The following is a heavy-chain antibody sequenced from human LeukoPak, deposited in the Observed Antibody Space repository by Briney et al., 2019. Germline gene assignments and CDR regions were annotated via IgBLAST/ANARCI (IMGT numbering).Heavy chain of an antibody. Sequence: SETLSLTCTVSGDSVSSYYWSWIRQPPGKGLEWIGYIYYSGSTNYNPSLKSRVTISADTSKNQFSLKLTFVTAADTAIYYCARDLGSWPHVTLDIWGHGTLVTVSS. CDR1: GDSVSSYY. J-gene: IGHJ3*02. CDR2: IYYSGST. CDR3: ARDLGSWPHVTLDI. V-gene: IGHV4-59*02. D-gene: IGHD3-16*01.